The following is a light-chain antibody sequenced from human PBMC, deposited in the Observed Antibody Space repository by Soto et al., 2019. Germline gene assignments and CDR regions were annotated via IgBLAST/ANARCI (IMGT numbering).Light chain of an antibody. Sequence: QSVLTQPASVSGSPGQSIAISCTGTSSDIGSYNSVSWYQQNPGKAPKLMIHDVNNRPSGITDRFSGSKTGNTDSLTISELQAEDEADYYCSSFTSSTSYVFGTGTKVTV. CDR3: SSFTSSTSYV. V-gene: IGLV2-14*03. J-gene: IGLJ1*01. CDR2: DVN. CDR1: SSDIGSYNS.